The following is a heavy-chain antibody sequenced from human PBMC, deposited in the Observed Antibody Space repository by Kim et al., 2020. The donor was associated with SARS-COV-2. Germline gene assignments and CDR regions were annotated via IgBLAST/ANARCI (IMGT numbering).Heavy chain of an antibody. J-gene: IGHJ4*02. CDR3: ARQVAVAGHQIDY. CDR1: GYSFTSYW. D-gene: IGHD6-19*01. CDR2: IYPGDSYT. V-gene: IGHV5-51*01. Sequence: GESLKISCKGSGYSFTSYWIGWVRQMPGKGLEWMGIIYPGDSYTRYSPSFQGQVTISADKSISTAYLPWSSLKATDTAMYYCARQVAVAGHQIDYWGQGTLVTVSS.